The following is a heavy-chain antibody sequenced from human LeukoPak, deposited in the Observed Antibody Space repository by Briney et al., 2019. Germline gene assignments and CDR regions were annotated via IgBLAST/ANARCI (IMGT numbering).Heavy chain of an antibody. D-gene: IGHD6-19*01. CDR1: GYTFTSYD. V-gene: IGHV1-8*01. CDR2: MYPNSGNT. CDR3: ARDADSSGWYVNYYYYGMDV. Sequence: ASVKVSCKASGYTFTSYDINWVRQATGQGLEWMGWMYPNSGNTGYAQKFQGRVTMTRNTSISTAYMELSSLRSEDTAVYYCARDADSSGWYVNYYYYGMDVWGQGTTVTVSS. J-gene: IGHJ6*02.